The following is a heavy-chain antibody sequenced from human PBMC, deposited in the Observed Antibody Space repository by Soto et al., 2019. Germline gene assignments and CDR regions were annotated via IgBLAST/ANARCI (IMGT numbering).Heavy chain of an antibody. Sequence: SLRLSCAAAGVTFSSYSMNCVRLAPGKGLEWVSYISGSGSTIHYADSVKGRFTISRDNAKNSLYLQMSSLRAEDTAVYYCARFPHGDYFDYWGQGTLVTVSS. CDR1: GVTFSSYS. J-gene: IGHJ4*02. CDR2: ISGSGSTI. CDR3: ARFPHGDYFDY. V-gene: IGHV3-48*04. D-gene: IGHD4-17*01.